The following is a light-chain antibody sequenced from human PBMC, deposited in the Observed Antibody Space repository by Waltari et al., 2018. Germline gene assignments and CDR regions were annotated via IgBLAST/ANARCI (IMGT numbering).Light chain of an antibody. CDR1: QDIRND. CDR3: LQDYNYPRT. J-gene: IGKJ1*01. Sequence: AIQMTQSPSSLSASVGVRITITCRASQDIRNDVGWYQQKPGEAPKLLIYAASILQSGVPSNFSGSGSGTDFTLTISSLQPEDFATYYCLQDYNYPRTFGQGTKVEIK. CDR2: AAS. V-gene: IGKV1-6*01.